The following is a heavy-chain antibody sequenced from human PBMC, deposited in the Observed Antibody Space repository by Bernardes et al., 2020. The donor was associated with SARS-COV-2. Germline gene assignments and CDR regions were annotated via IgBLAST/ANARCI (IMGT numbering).Heavy chain of an antibody. CDR3: AKDGEGVTMIVVVITIGECYFDY. V-gene: IGHV3-23*01. CDR2: ISGSGGST. J-gene: IGHJ4*02. CDR1: GFTFSSYA. D-gene: IGHD3-22*01. Sequence: GGSLSRSCAASGFTFSSYAMSWVRQAPGQGLEWVSAISGSGGSTYYADSVKGRFTISRDNSKNTLYLQMNSLRAEDTAVYYCAKDGEGVTMIVVVITIGECYFDYWGQGTLVTVSS.